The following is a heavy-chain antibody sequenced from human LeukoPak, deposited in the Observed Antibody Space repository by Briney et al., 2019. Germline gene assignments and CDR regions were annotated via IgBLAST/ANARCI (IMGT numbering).Heavy chain of an antibody. Sequence: NPSETLSLTCAVSGVSISSSEWWIWVRQPPGQGLEWIGEIHRDGRTRYNPSLKSRVTMSMDYSKNQFSLSVTSVTAADTAIYYCGKTDTYFNPIDYWGPGSLVIVSS. CDR2: IHRDGRT. J-gene: IGHJ4*02. CDR1: GVSISSSEW. D-gene: IGHD3-10*01. V-gene: IGHV4-4*02. CDR3: GKTDTYFNPIDY.